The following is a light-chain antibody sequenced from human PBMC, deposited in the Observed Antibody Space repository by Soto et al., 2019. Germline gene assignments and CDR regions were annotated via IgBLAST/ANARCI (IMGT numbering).Light chain of an antibody. CDR1: SVSVSANSY. CDR3: VLYMGSGIWV. Sequence: QTVVTQEASLSVSPGTTVTITCGLSSVSVSANSYPSWYQQTPGQAPRTLIYNTNTRSSGVPDRFSGSLLGNKAALTITGAQADDESDYYCVLYMGSGIWVFGGGTKLTVL. V-gene: IGLV8-61*01. J-gene: IGLJ3*02. CDR2: NTN.